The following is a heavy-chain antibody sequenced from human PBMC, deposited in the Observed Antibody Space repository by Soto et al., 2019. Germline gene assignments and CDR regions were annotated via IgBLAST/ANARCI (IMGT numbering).Heavy chain of an antibody. CDR3: AKDRGYDFWSGYYNLYYYGMDV. J-gene: IGHJ6*02. CDR2: ISYDGSNK. V-gene: IGHV3-30*18. D-gene: IGHD3-3*01. Sequence: PGGSLRLSCAASGFTFSSYGMHWVRQAPGKGLEWVAVISYDGSNKYYADSVKGRFTIPRDNSKNTLYLQMNSLRAEDTAVYYCAKDRGYDFWSGYYNLYYYGMDVWGQGTTVTVSS. CDR1: GFTFSSYG.